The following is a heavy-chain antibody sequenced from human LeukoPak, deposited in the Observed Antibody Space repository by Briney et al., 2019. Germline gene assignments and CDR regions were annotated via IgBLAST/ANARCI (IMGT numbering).Heavy chain of an antibody. J-gene: IGHJ4*02. Sequence: GASVKVSCKASGYTFTSYGISWVRQAPGQGLEWMGWISAYNGDTNYAQKLQGRVTMTTDTSTSTAYMELRSLRSDDTAVYYCARDDILTGSVDLVYWGQGTLVTVSS. V-gene: IGHV1-18*01. CDR2: ISAYNGDT. CDR1: GYTFTSYG. CDR3: ARDDILTGSVDLVY. D-gene: IGHD3-9*01.